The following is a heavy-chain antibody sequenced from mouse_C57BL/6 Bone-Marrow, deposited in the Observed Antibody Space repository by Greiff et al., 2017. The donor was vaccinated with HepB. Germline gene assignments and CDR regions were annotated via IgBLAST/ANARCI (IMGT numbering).Heavy chain of an antibody. V-gene: IGHV3-6*01. J-gene: IGHJ3*01. CDR2: ISYDGSN. CDR1: GYSITSGYY. D-gene: IGHD2-14*01. Sequence: ESGPGLVKPSQSLSLTCSVTGYSITSGYYWNWIRQFPGTKLEWMGYISYDGSNNYNPSLKNRISITRDTSKNKFFLKLNSVTTEDTATYYCARGYPCAYWGQGTLVTVSA. CDR3: ARGYPCAY.